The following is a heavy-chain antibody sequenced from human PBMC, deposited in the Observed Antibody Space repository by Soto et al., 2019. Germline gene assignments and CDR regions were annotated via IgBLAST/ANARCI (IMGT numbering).Heavy chain of an antibody. Sequence: PSETLSLTCTVSGGSISSYYWSWIRQPPGKGLEWIGYIYYSGSTNYNPSLKSRVTISVDTSKNQFSLKLSSVTAADTAVYYCARGGVGYSSALDYWGQGTLVTVSS. V-gene: IGHV4-59*01. CDR1: GGSISSYY. CDR3: ARGGVGYSSALDY. D-gene: IGHD5-18*01. CDR2: IYYSGST. J-gene: IGHJ4*02.